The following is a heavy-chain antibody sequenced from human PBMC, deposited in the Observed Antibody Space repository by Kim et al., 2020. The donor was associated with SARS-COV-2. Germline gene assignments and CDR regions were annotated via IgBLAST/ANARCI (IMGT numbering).Heavy chain of an antibody. CDR1: GFTFSSYD. D-gene: IGHD2-15*01. CDR2: IGTAGDT. CDR3: ARSRPRGIYCSGGSCYFYYYYGMDV. V-gene: IGHV3-13*01. Sequence: GGSLRLSCAASGFTFSSYDMHWVRQATGKGLEWVSAIGTAGDTYYPGSVKGRFTISRENAKNSLYLQINSLRAGDTAVYYCARSRPRGIYCSGGSCYFYYYYGMDVWGQGTTVTVSS. J-gene: IGHJ6*02.